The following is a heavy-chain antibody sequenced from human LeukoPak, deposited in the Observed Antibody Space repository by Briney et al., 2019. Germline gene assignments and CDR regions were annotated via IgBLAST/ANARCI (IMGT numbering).Heavy chain of an antibody. Sequence: PGTSLRLSSAASGFTFSNYDMHWVRQAPGKGLEWVAVISYRGRNKYYADSVKGRLTISRDDSKNTLDLQMNSLRAEDTAVYYCARGDDYTDFFYYYMDVWGKGTTVTVSS. V-gene: IGHV3-30*04. CDR1: GFTFSNYD. CDR2: ISYRGRNK. J-gene: IGHJ6*03. D-gene: IGHD5-24*01. CDR3: ARGDDYTDFFYYYMDV.